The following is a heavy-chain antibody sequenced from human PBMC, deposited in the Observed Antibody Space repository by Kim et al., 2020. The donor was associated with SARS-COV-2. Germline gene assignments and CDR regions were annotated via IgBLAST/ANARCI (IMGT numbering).Heavy chain of an antibody. CDR3: ARLPSGRPGGNRAFDV. Sequence: PSRESRITISVDTSKPQFSLNLTSVTAADTAVYYCARLPSGRPGGNRAFDVWGQGTLVTVSS. J-gene: IGHJ3*01. V-gene: IGHV4-61*07. D-gene: IGHD6-25*01.